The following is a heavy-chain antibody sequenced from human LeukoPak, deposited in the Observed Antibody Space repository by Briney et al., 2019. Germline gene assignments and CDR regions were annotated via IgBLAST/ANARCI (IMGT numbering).Heavy chain of an antibody. CDR1: GFTFSSYA. CDR2: IRYDGSNK. Sequence: GGSLRLSCAASGFTFSSYAMSWVRQAPGKGLEWVACIRYDGSNKYYADSVKGRFTISRDNSKNTLYLQMNSLRAEDTAVYYCAKAGDGQIDYWGQGTLVTVSS. V-gene: IGHV3-30*02. D-gene: IGHD3-16*01. CDR3: AKAGDGQIDY. J-gene: IGHJ4*02.